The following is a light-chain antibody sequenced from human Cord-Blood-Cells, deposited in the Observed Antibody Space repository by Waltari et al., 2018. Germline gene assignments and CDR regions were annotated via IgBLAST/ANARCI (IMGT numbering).Light chain of an antibody. V-gene: IGKV1-5*01. Sequence: DIQMTKSPSTLSASVGDRVTIPCRASQSISSWLAWYQQKPGKAPKLLSYDASSLESGVPSRFSGSGSGTEFTLTISSLQPDDFATYYCQQYNSYWTFGQGTKVEIK. CDR2: DAS. CDR1: QSISSW. J-gene: IGKJ1*01. CDR3: QQYNSYWT.